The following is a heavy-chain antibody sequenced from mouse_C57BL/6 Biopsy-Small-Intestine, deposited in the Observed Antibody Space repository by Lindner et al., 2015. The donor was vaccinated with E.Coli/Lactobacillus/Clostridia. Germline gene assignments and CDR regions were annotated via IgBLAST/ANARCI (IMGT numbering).Heavy chain of an antibody. CDR3: AKDYYGSSYDY. CDR2: ISSGSSTI. Sequence: VQLQESGGGLVKPRGSLKLSCAASGFTFSDYGMHWVRQAPEKGLEWVAYISSGSSTIYYADTVKGRFTISRDNAKNTLFLQMTSLRSEDTAMYYCAKDYYGSSYDYWGQGTTLTVSS. CDR1: GFTFSDYG. V-gene: IGHV5-17*01. D-gene: IGHD1-1*01. J-gene: IGHJ2*01.